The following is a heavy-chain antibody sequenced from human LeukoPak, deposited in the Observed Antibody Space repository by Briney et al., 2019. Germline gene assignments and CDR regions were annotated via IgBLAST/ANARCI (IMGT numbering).Heavy chain of an antibody. J-gene: IGHJ4*02. CDR3: ARGRPHGNDY. D-gene: IGHD4-23*01. V-gene: IGHV3-74*01. Sequence: GGSLRLSCAASGFTFGSSWLNWAGKAQGKGLVWVSRIASDGSSTTYADSVKGRFSISRDNAKNTLYLQMNSLRVEDTAVYYCARGRPHGNDYWGQGTLVTVSS. CDR1: GFTFGSSW. CDR2: IASDGSST.